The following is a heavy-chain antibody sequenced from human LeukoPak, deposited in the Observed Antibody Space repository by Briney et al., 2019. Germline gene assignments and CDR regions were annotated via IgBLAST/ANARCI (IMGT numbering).Heavy chain of an antibody. CDR3: VRYTRRYPFDY. CDR1: GFTFSNYW. V-gene: IGHV3-7*04. Sequence: GGSLRLSCATSGFTFSNYWMSWVRQAPGKGLEWVANIKEDGSEKYYVDSVRGRFTISRDNAKNSLSLQMNSLRAEDTAVYYCVRYTRRYPFDYWGQGTLVTVSS. D-gene: IGHD2-2*02. CDR2: IKEDGSEK. J-gene: IGHJ4*02.